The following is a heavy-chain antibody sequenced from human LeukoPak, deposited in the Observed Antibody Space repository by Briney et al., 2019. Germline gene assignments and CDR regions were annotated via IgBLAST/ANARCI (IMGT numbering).Heavy chain of an antibody. CDR3: AKSVVVITFRFDD. Sequence: LPGGSLRLSCAASGFTFSSYAMHWVRQAPGKGLEWVAVISYDGSNKYYADSVKGRFTISRDNSKNMVYLQMNNLRADDTAAYYCAKSVVVITFRFDDWGQGALVTVSS. CDR1: GFTFSSYA. V-gene: IGHV3-30-3*01. J-gene: IGHJ4*02. CDR2: ISYDGSNK. D-gene: IGHD2-15*01.